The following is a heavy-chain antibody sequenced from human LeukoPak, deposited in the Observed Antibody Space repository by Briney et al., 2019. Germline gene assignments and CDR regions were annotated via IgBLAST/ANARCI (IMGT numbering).Heavy chain of an antibody. CDR1: GFTFSNYA. Sequence: GGSLRLSCAASGFTFSNYAMSWVRQAPGRGLEWVSGITGSGDSTFYADSVKGRFTISRDNSENTLSLQMKSLRAEDTAVYYCAKFDCSGSSCYQFDCWGQGTLVTVSS. D-gene: IGHD2-15*01. J-gene: IGHJ4*02. CDR3: AKFDCSGSSCYQFDC. CDR2: ITGSGDST. V-gene: IGHV3-23*01.